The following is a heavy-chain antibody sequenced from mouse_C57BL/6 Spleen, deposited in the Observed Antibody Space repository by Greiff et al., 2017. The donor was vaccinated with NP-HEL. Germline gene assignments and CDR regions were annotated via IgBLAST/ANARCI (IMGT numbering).Heavy chain of an antibody. CDR1: GYSFTSYY. CDR3: ARYYEGYYYAMDY. V-gene: IGHV1-66*01. D-gene: IGHD1-1*01. J-gene: IGHJ4*01. Sequence: LVESGPELVKPGASVKISCKASGYSFTSYYIHWVKQRPGQGLEWIGWIYPGSGNTKYNEKFKGKATLTADTSSSTAYMQLSSLTSEDSAVYYCARYYEGYYYAMDYWGQGTSVTVSS. CDR2: IYPGSGNT.